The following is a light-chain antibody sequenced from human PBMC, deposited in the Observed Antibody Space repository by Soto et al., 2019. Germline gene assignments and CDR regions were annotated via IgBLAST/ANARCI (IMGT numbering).Light chain of an antibody. CDR1: SSNIGVNT. V-gene: IGLV1-44*01. J-gene: IGLJ3*02. CDR3: AAWDDSLNGWV. Sequence: QSVLTQPPSASGTPGQRVTISCSGSSSNIGVNTVNWYQQLPGTAPKLLIHSHDQRPSGVPDRFSASRSGTSGSLAISGLQSEDEADYYCAAWDDSLNGWVFGGGTKLTVL. CDR2: SHD.